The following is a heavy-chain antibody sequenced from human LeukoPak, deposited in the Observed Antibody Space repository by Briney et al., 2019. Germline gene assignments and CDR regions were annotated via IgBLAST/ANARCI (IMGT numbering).Heavy chain of an antibody. V-gene: IGHV4-34*01. CDR3: ARAGPPDYCSSTSCHIGY. Sequence: SETLSLTCAVYGGSFSGYYWNWIRQPPGKRLEWIGEINHSGSTNYNPSLKSRVTISVDTSKNQFSLKVSSVTAADTAVYYCARAGPPDYCSSTSCHIGYWGQGTLVTVSS. CDR1: GGSFSGYY. J-gene: IGHJ4*02. D-gene: IGHD2-2*02. CDR2: INHSGST.